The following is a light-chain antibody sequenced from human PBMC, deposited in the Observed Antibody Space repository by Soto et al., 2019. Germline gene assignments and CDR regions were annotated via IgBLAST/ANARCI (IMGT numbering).Light chain of an antibody. V-gene: IGKV1-39*01. CDR3: QQTYSNLWT. CDR2: AAS. Sequence: ITMTESPSSRSASVGDTVTHTCRASQTVSRYLNWYQQKSGTAPKLLIYAASTLHTGVPSRFSGRGSGTDFTLTINNLQREDFADYFCQQTYSNLWTFGQGTKVDVK. CDR1: QTVSRY. J-gene: IGKJ1*01.